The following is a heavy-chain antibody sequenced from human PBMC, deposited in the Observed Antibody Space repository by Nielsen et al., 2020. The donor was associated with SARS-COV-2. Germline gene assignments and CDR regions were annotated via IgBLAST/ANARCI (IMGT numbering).Heavy chain of an antibody. CDR3: TRDDFWSGYHDY. V-gene: IGHV3-49*04. J-gene: IGHJ4*02. Sequence: GESLKISCTASGFTFGDYAMSWVRQAPGKELEWVGFIRSKAYGGTTEYAASVKGRFTISRDDSKSIAYLQMNSLKTEDTAVYYCTRDDFWSGYHDYWGQGTLVTVSS. CDR1: GFTFGDYA. CDR2: IRSKAYGGTT. D-gene: IGHD3-3*01.